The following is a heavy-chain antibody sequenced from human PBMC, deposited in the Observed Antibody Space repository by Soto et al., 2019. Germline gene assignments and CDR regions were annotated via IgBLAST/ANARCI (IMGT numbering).Heavy chain of an antibody. V-gene: IGHV1-69*01. CDR3: VRAVSIAAGQNYYGMDV. J-gene: IGHJ6*02. CDR2: IIPIFGTA. CDR1: GGTFSSYA. Sequence: QGQPVQSGAEVKQTGSSVKVSCKASGGTFSSYAIRWVRQAPGQWREWMGGIIPIFGTANYAQKFQGRVTITADDSTSTAYMELSSLRSEDTAVYYGVRAVSIAAGQNYYGMDVCGQGTAVTVS. D-gene: IGHD6-6*01.